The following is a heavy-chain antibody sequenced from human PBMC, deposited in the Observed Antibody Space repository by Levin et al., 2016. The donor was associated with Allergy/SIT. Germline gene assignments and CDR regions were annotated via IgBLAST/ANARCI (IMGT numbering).Heavy chain of an antibody. D-gene: IGHD6-19*01. CDR1: GFTFSSYW. Sequence: GGSLRLSCAASGFTFSSYWMHWVRQAPGQGLVWVSRINSDGSTTTYADSVKGRFTISRDNAKKTLYLQMNSLRAEDTAVYYCARGGYSSGWHEVCWGQGTLVTVSS. CDR2: INSDGSTT. CDR3: ARGGYSSGWHEVC. J-gene: IGHJ1*01. V-gene: IGHV3-74*01.